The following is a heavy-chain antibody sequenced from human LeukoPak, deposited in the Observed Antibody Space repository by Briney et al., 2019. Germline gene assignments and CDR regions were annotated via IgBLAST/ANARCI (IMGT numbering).Heavy chain of an antibody. CDR3: AKDGGRFGERYYYMDV. V-gene: IGHV3-20*04. J-gene: IGHJ6*03. D-gene: IGHD3-10*01. CDR2: INWNGGST. CDR1: GFTFDDYG. Sequence: GGSLRLSCAASGFTFDDYGMSWVRQAPGKGLEWVSGINWNGGSTGYADSVKGRFTISRDNAKNSLYLQMNSLRAEDMALYYCAKDGGRFGERYYYMDVWGKGTTVTVSS.